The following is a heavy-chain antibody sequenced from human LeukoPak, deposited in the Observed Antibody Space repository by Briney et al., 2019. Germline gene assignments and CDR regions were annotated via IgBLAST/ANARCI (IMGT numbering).Heavy chain of an antibody. D-gene: IGHD1-26*01. CDR3: AKDRREGDYYYGMDV. J-gene: IGHJ6*04. CDR2: ISGSGGST. V-gene: IGHV3-23*01. Sequence: PGGSLRLSCAASGFTFSSYAMSWVRQAPGKGLEWVSAISGSGGSTYYADSVKGRFTISRDNSKNTLYLQMNSLRAEDTAVYYCAKDRREGDYYYGMDVWGTGTTVTVSS. CDR1: GFTFSSYA.